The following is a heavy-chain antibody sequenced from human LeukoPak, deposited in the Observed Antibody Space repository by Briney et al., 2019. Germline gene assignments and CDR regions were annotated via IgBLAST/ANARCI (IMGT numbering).Heavy chain of an antibody. D-gene: IGHD4-17*01. J-gene: IGHJ3*02. CDR3: AKGRVTTNAFDI. CDR2: ISGSGGST. CDR1: GFTFSSYA. V-gene: IGHV3-23*01. Sequence: GGSLRLSCAASGFTFSSYAMSWVRQAPGKGLEWASAISGSGGSTYYADSVKGRFTISRDNSKNTLYLRMNSLRAEDTAVYYCAKGRVTTNAFDIWGQGTMVTVSS.